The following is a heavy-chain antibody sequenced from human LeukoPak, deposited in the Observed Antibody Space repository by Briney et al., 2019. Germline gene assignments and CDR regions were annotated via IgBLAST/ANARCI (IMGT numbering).Heavy chain of an antibody. CDR2: ISGSGGST. Sequence: PGGSLRLSCAASGFTFSSYAMSWVRQAPGKGLEWVSAISGSGGSTCYADSVKGRFTVSRDNSKNTLYLQMNSLRAEDTAVYYCANSNYDSSGYHDYWGQGTLVTVSS. CDR3: ANSNYDSSGYHDY. V-gene: IGHV3-23*01. CDR1: GFTFSSYA. J-gene: IGHJ4*02. D-gene: IGHD3-22*01.